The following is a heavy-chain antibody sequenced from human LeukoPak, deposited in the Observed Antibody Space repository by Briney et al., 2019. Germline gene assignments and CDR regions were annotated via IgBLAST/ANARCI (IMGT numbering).Heavy chain of an antibody. J-gene: IGHJ4*02. D-gene: IGHD3-10*01. CDR2: IRYDGSNK. Sequence: SGGSLRLSCAASGFTFSSYGMHWVRQAPGEGLEWVAFIRYDGSNKYYADSVKGRFTISRDNSKNTLYLQMNSLRAEDTAVYYCAKDPSELGFGELLPIDYWGQGTLVTVSS. CDR1: GFTFSSYG. CDR3: AKDPSELGFGELLPIDY. V-gene: IGHV3-30*02.